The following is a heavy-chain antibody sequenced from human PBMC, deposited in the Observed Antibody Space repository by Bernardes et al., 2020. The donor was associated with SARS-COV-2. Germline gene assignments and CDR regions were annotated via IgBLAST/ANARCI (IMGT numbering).Heavy chain of an antibody. CDR1: GFTFNNVW. CDR3: TTSLRF. Sequence: LRLSCVAAGFTFNNVWMSWVRQAPGKGLEWVGRIKTKTDGGTIDYAAPVKGRFTISRDDSKNTFSLQMNSLKSEDTAVYYCTTSLRFWGQGTLVTVSS. D-gene: IGHD3-3*01. CDR2: IKTKTDGGTI. V-gene: IGHV3-15*01. J-gene: IGHJ4*02.